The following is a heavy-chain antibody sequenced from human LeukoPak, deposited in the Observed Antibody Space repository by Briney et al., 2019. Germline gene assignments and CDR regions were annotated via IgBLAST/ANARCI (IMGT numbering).Heavy chain of an antibody. D-gene: IGHD6-13*01. J-gene: IGHJ5*02. V-gene: IGHV4-34*01. CDR3: ARGTSSSSWSPGSWFDP. Sequence: SETLSLTCAVYGGSFCGYYWSWIRQPPGKGLEWIGEVNHSGSTNYNPSLKSRVTISVDTSKNQFSLKLSSVTAADTAVYYCARGTSSSSWSPGSWFDPWGQGTLVTVSS. CDR2: VNHSGST. CDR1: GGSFCGYY.